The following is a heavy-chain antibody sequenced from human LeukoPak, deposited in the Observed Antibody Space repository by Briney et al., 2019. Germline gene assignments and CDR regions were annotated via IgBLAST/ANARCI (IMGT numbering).Heavy chain of an antibody. V-gene: IGHV4-61*02. CDR1: GGSVSSGNYH. CDR3: ARLGDSSPWGAFDI. Sequence: SETLSLTCTVSGGSVSSGNYHWSWIRQSAGEGLEWIGRIYASGSTNYKPSLNSRVTISLDTSKNQFSLKLTSVTAADTAVYYCARLGDSSPWGAFDIWGQGTMVTVSS. CDR2: IYASGST. J-gene: IGHJ3*02. D-gene: IGHD6-6*01.